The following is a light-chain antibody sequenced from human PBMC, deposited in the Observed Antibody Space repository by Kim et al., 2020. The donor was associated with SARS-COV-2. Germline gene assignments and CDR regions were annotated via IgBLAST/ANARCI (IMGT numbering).Light chain of an antibody. V-gene: IGLV2-11*01. Sequence: QSALTQPRSVSGSPGQSVTISCTGTSSDVGGYNYVSWYQQQPGKAPKLVIYDVNKRPSGVPDRFSGSKSGNTASLTVSGLQAEDEADYYCCSYAGSYTLVFGGGTQLTVL. J-gene: IGLJ2*01. CDR3: CSYAGSYTLV. CDR1: SSDVGGYNY. CDR2: DVN.